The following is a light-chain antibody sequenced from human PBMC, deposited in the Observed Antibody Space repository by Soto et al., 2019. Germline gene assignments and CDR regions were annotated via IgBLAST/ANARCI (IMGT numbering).Light chain of an antibody. Sequence: EILMTQSPATLSVSPGERAILSGMASQNIGTNLVWYQQKPGQAPRLLLYGASTRATGVPARFSGSGSGTDFTLTISSLEPEDFAVYYCQQRSNWPPTFGQGTKVDIK. V-gene: IGKV3-15*01. J-gene: IGKJ1*01. CDR1: QNIGTN. CDR3: QQRSNWPPT. CDR2: GAS.